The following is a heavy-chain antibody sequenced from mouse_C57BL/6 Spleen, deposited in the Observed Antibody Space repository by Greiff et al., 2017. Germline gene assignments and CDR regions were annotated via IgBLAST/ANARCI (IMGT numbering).Heavy chain of an antibody. CDR1: GYTFTDYY. J-gene: IGHJ2*01. Sequence: VQLQQSGAELVRPGASVKLSCKASGYTFTDYYINWVKQRPGQGLEWIARIYPGSGNTYYNEKFKGKATLTAAKSSSTAYMQLSSLTSGDSAVYFCARGEYYVDSGGQDTTHSLSS. CDR2: IYPGSGNT. CDR3: ARGEYYVDS. V-gene: IGHV1-76*01.